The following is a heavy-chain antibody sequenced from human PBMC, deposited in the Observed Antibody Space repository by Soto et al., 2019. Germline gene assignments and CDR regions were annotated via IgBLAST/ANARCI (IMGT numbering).Heavy chain of an antibody. CDR2: ISYDGSNK. CDR1: GFTFSSYG. Sequence: GGSLRLSCAASGFTFSSYGMHWVRQAPGKGLEWVAVISYDGSNKYYADSVKGRFTISRDNSKNTLYLQMNSLRAEDTAVYYCAKANLFGVVIIAYGMDVWGQGTTVTVSS. CDR3: AKANLFGVVIIAYGMDV. D-gene: IGHD3-3*01. V-gene: IGHV3-30*18. J-gene: IGHJ6*02.